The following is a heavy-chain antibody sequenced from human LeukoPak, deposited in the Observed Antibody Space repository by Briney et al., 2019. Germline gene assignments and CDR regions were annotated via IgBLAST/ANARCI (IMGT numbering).Heavy chain of an antibody. CDR3: AKDSYDSSGYYYPDY. Sequence: PGGSLRLSCAASGFTFDDYAMHWVRQAPGKGLVWVSLISWDGGSTYYADSVKGRFTISRDNSKNSLYLQMNSLRAEDTALYYCAKDSYDSSGYYYPDYWGQGTLVTVSS. J-gene: IGHJ4*02. V-gene: IGHV3-43D*03. CDR1: GFTFDDYA. D-gene: IGHD3-22*01. CDR2: ISWDGGST.